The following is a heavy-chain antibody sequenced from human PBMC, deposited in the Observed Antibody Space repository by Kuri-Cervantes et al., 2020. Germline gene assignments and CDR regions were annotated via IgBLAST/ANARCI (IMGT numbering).Heavy chain of an antibody. D-gene: IGHD6-13*01. V-gene: IGHV3-21*01. J-gene: IGHJ4*02. CDR2: ISSSSSYI. Sequence: GESLKISCAASGFTFSSYSMNWVRQAPGKGLEWVSSISSSSSYIYYADSVKGRFTISRDNAKNSLYLQMNSLRAEDTAAYYCARATYSSSSEGYWGQGTLVTVSS. CDR3: ARATYSSSSEGY. CDR1: GFTFSSYS.